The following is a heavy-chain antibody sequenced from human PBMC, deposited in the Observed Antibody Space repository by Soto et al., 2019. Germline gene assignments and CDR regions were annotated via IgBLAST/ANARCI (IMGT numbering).Heavy chain of an antibody. CDR1: GYSFTSYW. Sequence: GESLKISCKGSGYSFTSYWIGWVRQMPGKGLEWMGIIYPGDSDTRYSPSFQGQVTISADKSISTAYLQWSSLKASDTAMYYCARRKEDIVVVPAAIWFDPWGQGTLVTVSS. V-gene: IGHV5-51*01. J-gene: IGHJ5*02. D-gene: IGHD2-2*01. CDR2: IYPGDSDT. CDR3: ARRKEDIVVVPAAIWFDP.